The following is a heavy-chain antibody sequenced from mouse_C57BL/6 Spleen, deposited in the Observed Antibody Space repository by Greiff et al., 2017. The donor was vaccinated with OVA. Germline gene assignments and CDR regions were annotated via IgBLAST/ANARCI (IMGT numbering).Heavy chain of an antibody. CDR2: IDPNSGGT. CDR1: GYTFTSYW. CDR3: ARGTTVVARYWYFDV. J-gene: IGHJ1*03. V-gene: IGHV1-72*01. Sequence: VQLQQPGAELVKPGASVKLSCKASGYTFTSYWMHWVKPRPGRGLEWIGRIDPNSGGTKYNEKFKSKATLTVDKPSSTAYMQLSSLTSEDSAVYYGARGTTVVARYWYFDVWGTGTTVTVSS. D-gene: IGHD1-1*01.